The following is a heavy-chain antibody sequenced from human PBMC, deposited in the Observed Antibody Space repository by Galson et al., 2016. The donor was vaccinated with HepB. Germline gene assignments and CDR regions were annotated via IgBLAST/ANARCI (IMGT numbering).Heavy chain of an antibody. V-gene: IGHV3-30-3*01. CDR2: ISYDGSKK. J-gene: IGHJ6*02. D-gene: IGHD2-2*01. CDR1: GFVVSSTY. Sequence: SLRLSCAASGFVVSSTYMAWVRQAPGKGLEWVAVISYDGSKKYYADSVKGRFTISRDNSKNTLYLQMNSLRAEDTAVYYCASPLTRSRSSWPWVSDNYYGMDVWGQGTTVTGSS. CDR3: ASPLTRSRSSWPWVSDNYYGMDV.